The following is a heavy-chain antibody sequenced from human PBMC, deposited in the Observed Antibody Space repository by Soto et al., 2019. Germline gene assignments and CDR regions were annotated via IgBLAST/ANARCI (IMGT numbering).Heavy chain of an antibody. D-gene: IGHD3-22*01. CDR3: SKYRGVYYYDSSGPGPDSCDI. Sequence: QVQLEESGGGVVQPGRSLRLSCAASGFTFSNYGMHWVRQAPGKGLEWVAVISYDGSNKYYADSVKGPFTISRDNSKNTLYLEMNSPRVEDTAVYYCSKYRGVYYYDSSGPGPDSCDIWGQGTMVTVSS. CDR1: GFTFSNYG. V-gene: IGHV3-30*18. CDR2: ISYDGSNK. J-gene: IGHJ3*02.